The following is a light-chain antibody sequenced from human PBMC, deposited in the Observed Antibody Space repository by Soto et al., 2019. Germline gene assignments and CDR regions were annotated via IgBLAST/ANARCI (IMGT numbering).Light chain of an antibody. CDR2: GAS. V-gene: IGKV3-20*01. J-gene: IGKJ1*01. CDR1: QSVSNNY. CDR3: HQYGSSGT. Sequence: EIVLTQSPCTLSLSPGESATLSCRASQSVSNNYLAWYQQKPGQAPRLLIYGASNRATGIPDRFSGSGSGTDFTLTISRLEPEDFAVYYCHQYGSSGTFGQGTKVDIK.